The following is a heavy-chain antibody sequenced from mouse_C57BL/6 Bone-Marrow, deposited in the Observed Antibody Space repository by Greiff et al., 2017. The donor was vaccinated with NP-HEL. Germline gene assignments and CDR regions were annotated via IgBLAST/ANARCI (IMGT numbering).Heavy chain of an antibody. J-gene: IGHJ1*03. CDR3: AREEYDSSSDDWYFDV. V-gene: IGHV1-81*01. CDR1: GYTFTSYG. D-gene: IGHD1-1*01. Sequence: VQLQQSGAELARPGASVKLSCKASGYTFTSYGISWVKQRTGQGLEWIGEIYPRSGNTYYNEKFKGKATLTADKSSSTAYMVLRSLTAEDSAVEDCAREEYDSSSDDWYFDVWGTGTTVTVSS. CDR2: IYPRSGNT.